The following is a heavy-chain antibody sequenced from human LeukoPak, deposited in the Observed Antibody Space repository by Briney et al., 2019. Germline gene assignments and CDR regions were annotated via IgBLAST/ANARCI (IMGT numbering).Heavy chain of an antibody. Sequence: PGGSLRLSCAASGFTFSGYAMSWVRQAPGEGLEWVSGLSGSGGDTYYADSVKGRFTISRDNSNNTLYLQMNSLRAEDTALYYCAKSRSHSSAWYGSDFDYWGQGTLGTVSS. D-gene: IGHD6-19*01. CDR3: AKSRSHSSAWYGSDFDY. CDR2: LSGSGGDT. J-gene: IGHJ4*02. CDR1: GFTFSGYA. V-gene: IGHV3-23*01.